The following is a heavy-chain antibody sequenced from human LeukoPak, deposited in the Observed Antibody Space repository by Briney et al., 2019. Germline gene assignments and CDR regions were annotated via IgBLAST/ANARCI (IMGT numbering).Heavy chain of an antibody. J-gene: IGHJ1*01. CDR1: GGTFSSYA. CDR3: VRDAGATAGNEYFQY. D-gene: IGHD1-26*01. Sequence: EASVKVSCKASGGTFSSYAISWVRQAPGQGLEWMGGIIPIFGTANYAQKFQGRVTITAAESTSTAYMELSSLRSEDTAVYYCVRDAGATAGNEYFQYWGQGTLVTVSS. V-gene: IGHV1-69*01. CDR2: IIPIFGTA.